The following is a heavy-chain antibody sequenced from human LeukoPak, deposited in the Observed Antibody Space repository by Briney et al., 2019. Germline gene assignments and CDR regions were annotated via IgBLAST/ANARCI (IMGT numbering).Heavy chain of an antibody. CDR1: GFTFSSYV. CDR2: ISGSGGNT. CDR3: ARDWDR. Sequence: GGSLRLSCAASGFTFSSYVMTWVRQAPGKGLEWVSGISGSGGNTYYADSVKGRFTISRDNSKNSLFLQMSSLRAEDTALYYCARDWDRWGQGTLVTVSS. V-gene: IGHV3-23*01. D-gene: IGHD1-26*01. J-gene: IGHJ4*02.